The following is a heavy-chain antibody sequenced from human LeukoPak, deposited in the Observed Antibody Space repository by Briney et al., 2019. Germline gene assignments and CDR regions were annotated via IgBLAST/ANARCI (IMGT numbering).Heavy chain of an antibody. Sequence: PGGSLRLSCAASGFTFSSFAMTWVRQAPGKGLEWVSSITGNHGPTYNTDSVKGWFTISRDNSQNTLYLQMNSLRAEDTAVYYCTKDPNGDYVGAFDPWGQGTLVTVSS. CDR1: GFTFSSFA. D-gene: IGHD4-17*01. J-gene: IGHJ5*02. CDR2: ITGNHGPT. V-gene: IGHV3-23*01. CDR3: TKDPNGDYVGAFDP.